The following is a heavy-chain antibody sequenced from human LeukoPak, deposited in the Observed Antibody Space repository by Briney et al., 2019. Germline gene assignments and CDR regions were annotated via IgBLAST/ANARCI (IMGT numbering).Heavy chain of an antibody. CDR2: ISAYNGNT. CDR1: GYTFTSYG. CDR3: ARGGFRVGAANAFDI. J-gene: IGHJ3*02. Sequence: ASVKVSCKASGYTFTSYGISWVRQAPGQGLEWMGWISAYNGNTNDAQKLQGRVTMTTDTSTSTAYMELRSLRSDDTAVYYCARGGFRVGAANAFDIWGQGTMVTVSS. V-gene: IGHV1-18*01. D-gene: IGHD1-26*01.